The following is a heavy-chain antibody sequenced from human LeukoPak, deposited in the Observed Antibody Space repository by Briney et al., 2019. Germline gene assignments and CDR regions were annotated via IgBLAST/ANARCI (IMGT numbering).Heavy chain of an antibody. Sequence: PGGSLRLSCAPSGFTFSSYAMSWVRQAPGKGLEWVSAISGRGGSTYYADSVKGRLTISRDNSKNTLYLQMNSLRAEDTAVYYCAKDALDSSGYYLGEYFQHWGQGTLVTVSS. J-gene: IGHJ1*01. D-gene: IGHD3-22*01. CDR3: AKDALDSSGYYLGEYFQH. CDR2: ISGRGGST. CDR1: GFTFSSYA. V-gene: IGHV3-23*01.